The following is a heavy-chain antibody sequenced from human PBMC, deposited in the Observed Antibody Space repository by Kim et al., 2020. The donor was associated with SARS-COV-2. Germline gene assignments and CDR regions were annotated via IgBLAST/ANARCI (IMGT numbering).Heavy chain of an antibody. CDR2: IYYSGST. Sequence: SETLSLTCTVSSDSISSYYWSWIRQLPGKGLEWLGYIYYSGSTDYNPSLKSRVTISWDTSKNQVSLDVTSVSAADTAVYYCTRSEGRGSWHQFDYWCQGTLVTVPS. CDR1: SDSISSYY. D-gene: IGHD6-13*01. J-gene: IGHJ4*02. CDR3: TRSEGRGSWHQFDY. V-gene: IGHV4-59*01.